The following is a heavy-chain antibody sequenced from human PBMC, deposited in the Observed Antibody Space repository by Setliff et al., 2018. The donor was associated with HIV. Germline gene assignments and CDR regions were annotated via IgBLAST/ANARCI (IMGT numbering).Heavy chain of an antibody. J-gene: IGHJ4*02. D-gene: IGHD2-8*02. CDR1: GFTFSRYG. Sequence: GGSLRLSCAASGFTFSRYGMHWVRQASGKGLEWVAFISYDGSKKYDADFVKGRFTISRDNSKNTLYLQMNSLRTDDTAVYYCAKSLLVAGNDYWGQGTLVTVSA. CDR3: AKSLLVAGNDY. V-gene: IGHV3-30*18. CDR2: ISYDGSKK.